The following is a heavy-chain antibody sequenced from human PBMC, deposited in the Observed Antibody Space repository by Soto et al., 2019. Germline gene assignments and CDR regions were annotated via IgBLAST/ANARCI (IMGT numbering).Heavy chain of an antibody. CDR3: ARDLYYYYDSSGYLHY. CDR1: GGTFSSYA. J-gene: IGHJ4*02. CDR2: IIPIFGTA. V-gene: IGHV1-69*01. Sequence: QVQLVQSGAEVKKPRSSVKVSCKASGGTFSSYAISWVRQAPGQGLEWMGGIIPIFGTANYAQKFQGRVTITADESTSTAYMELSSLRSEDTAVYYCARDLYYYYDSSGYLHYWGQGTLVTVSS. D-gene: IGHD3-22*01.